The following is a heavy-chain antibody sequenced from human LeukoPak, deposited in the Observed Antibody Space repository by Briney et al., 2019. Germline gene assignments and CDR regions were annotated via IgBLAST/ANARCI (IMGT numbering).Heavy chain of an antibody. CDR2: IYCSGCT. CDR3: ARNHYYYVSGAFDI. CDR1: GGSISRYY. Sequence: SETLSLNCTVSGGSISRYYWSWLRQPRGKGVVGIGYIYCSGCTNYNPCRKSRVTKSVDTSKNQFSLKLSSVTAADTAVYYCARNHYYYVSGAFDIWGQGTMVTVSS. D-gene: IGHD3-16*01. J-gene: IGHJ3*02. V-gene: IGHV4-59*08.